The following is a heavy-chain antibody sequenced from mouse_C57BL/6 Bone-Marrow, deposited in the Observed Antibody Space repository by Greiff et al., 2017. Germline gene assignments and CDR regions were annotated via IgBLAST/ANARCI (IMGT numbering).Heavy chain of an antibody. J-gene: IGHJ3*01. D-gene: IGHD4-1*01. V-gene: IGHV10-1*01. CDR2: IRSKSNNYAT. CDR3: VLGGGFAY. CDR1: GFSFNTYA. Sequence: DVKLVESGGGLVQPKGSLKLSCAASGFSFNTYAMNWVRQAPGKGLEWVARIRSKSNNYATYYADSVKDRFTISRDDSESMLYLQMNNLKTEDTAMYYCVLGGGFAYWGQGTLVTVSA.